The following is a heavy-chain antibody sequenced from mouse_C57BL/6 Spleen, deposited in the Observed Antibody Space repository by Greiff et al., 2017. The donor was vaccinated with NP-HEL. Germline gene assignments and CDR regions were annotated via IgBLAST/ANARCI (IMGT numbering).Heavy chain of an antibody. CDR3: ARGRGSPYYAMDY. CDR1: GYSFTSYY. J-gene: IGHJ4*01. D-gene: IGHD1-1*01. CDR2: IYPGSGNT. Sequence: VQLQESGPELVKPGASVKISCKASGYSFTSYYIHWVKQRPGQGLEWIGWIYPGSGNTKYNEKFKGKATLTADTSSSTAYMQLSSLTSEDSAVYYCARGRGSPYYAMDYWGQGTSVTVSS. V-gene: IGHV1-66*01.